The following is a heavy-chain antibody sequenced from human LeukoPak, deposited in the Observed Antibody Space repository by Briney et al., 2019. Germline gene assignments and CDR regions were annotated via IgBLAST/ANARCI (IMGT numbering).Heavy chain of an antibody. J-gene: IGHJ3*02. CDR2: IYTSGST. CDR1: GGSISSGSYY. Sequence: SQTLSLTCTVSGGSISSGSYYRSWIRQPAGKGLEWIGRIYTSGSTNYNPSLKSRVTISVDTSKNQFSLKLSSVTAADTAVYYCARDRQHRDAFDIWGQGTMVTVSS. V-gene: IGHV4-61*02. CDR3: ARDRQHRDAFDI.